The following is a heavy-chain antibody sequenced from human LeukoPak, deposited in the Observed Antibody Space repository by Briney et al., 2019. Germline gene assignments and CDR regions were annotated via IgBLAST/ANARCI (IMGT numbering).Heavy chain of an antibody. CDR3: ARDDYGSGSWNDY. J-gene: IGHJ4*02. CDR2: IIWSGGST. Sequence: GGSLRLSCAASGFTFDNYGMSWVRQAPGKGLEWVSGIIWSGGSTGYADSVKGRFTISRDNAKNSLFLQMNSLRAEDTALYYCARDDYGSGSWNDYWGQGTLVTVSS. D-gene: IGHD3-10*01. V-gene: IGHV3-20*04. CDR1: GFTFDNYG.